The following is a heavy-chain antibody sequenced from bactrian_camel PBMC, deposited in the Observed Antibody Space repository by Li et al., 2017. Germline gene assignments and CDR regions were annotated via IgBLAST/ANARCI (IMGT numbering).Heavy chain of an antibody. J-gene: IGHJ4*01. D-gene: IGHD2*01. CDR3: AVHGSVVSVRCD. CDR2: TSPGGVRT. V-gene: IGHV3S1*01. CDR1: GYTVGRNC. Sequence: HVQLVESGGGSVQAGGSLRLSCAASGYTVGRNCIAWFRQAPGTEREGVARTSPGGVRTLYADSVQSRFTISQNDAKTAMYLQMNSLKPEDTAVYHCAVHGSVVSVRCDWTQGTQVTVS.